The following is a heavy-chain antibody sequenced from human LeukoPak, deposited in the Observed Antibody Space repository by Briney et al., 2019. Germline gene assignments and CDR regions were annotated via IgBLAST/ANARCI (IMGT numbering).Heavy chain of an antibody. CDR3: ARGRNSGSYSS. CDR1: GGSFSGYY. CDR2: INHSGST. Sequence: SETLSLTCAVYGGSFSGYYRSWIRQPPGKGLEWIGEINHSGSTNYNPSLKSRVTISVDTSKNQFSLKLSSVTAADTAVYYCARGRNSGSYSSWGQGTLVTVSS. D-gene: IGHD1-26*01. V-gene: IGHV4-34*01. J-gene: IGHJ5*02.